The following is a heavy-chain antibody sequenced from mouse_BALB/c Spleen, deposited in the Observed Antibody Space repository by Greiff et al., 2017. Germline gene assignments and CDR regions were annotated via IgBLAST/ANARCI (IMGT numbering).Heavy chain of an antibody. J-gene: IGHJ3*01. CDR1: GYTFTSYW. CDR2: INPSTGYT. V-gene: IGHV1-7*01. CDR3: ARDHGSSYGFAY. Sequence: VQLVESGAELAKPGASVKMSCKASGYTFTSYWMHWVKQRPGQGLEWIGYINPSTGYTEYNQKFKDKATLTADKSSSTAYMQLSSLTSEDSAVYYCARDHGSSYGFAYWGQGTLVTVSA. D-gene: IGHD1-1*01.